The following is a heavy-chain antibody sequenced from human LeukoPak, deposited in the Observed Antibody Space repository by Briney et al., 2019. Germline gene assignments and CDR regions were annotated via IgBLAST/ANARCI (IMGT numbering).Heavy chain of an antibody. D-gene: IGHD3-16*01. V-gene: IGHV4-34*01. CDR1: GGSFSGYY. Sequence: PSETLSLTCAAYGGSFSGYYWSWIRQPPGKGLEWIGEINHSGSTNYNPSLKSRVTISVDTSKNQFSLKLSSVTAADTAVYYCARARPVCAFDIWGQGTMVTVSS. CDR3: ARARPVCAFDI. J-gene: IGHJ3*02. CDR2: INHSGST.